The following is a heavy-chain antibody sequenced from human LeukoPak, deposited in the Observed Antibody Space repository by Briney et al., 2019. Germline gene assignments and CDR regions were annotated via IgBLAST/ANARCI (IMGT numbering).Heavy chain of an antibody. CDR3: ARRTYYYDSSGYYLDY. CDR1: GYSFTTYW. Sequence: GESLKISCKASGYSFTTYWIGWVRQMPGKGLEWMGIIYPADSTAHYSPSFQGQVTISVDKSINTAYLQWSSLKASDTAMYYCARRTYYYDSSGYYLDYWGQGTLVTVSS. D-gene: IGHD3-22*01. CDR2: IYPADSTA. J-gene: IGHJ4*02. V-gene: IGHV5-51*01.